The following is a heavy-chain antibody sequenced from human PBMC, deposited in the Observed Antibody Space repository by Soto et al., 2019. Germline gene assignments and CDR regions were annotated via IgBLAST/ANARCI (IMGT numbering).Heavy chain of an antibody. Sequence: QVQLVQSGAEVKKPGSSVKVSCKASGGTFSSYAISWVRQAPGQGLEWMGGIIPIFGTANYAQKFQGRVTITADESPSTAYMELSSLRSEDTAVYYCARGSSGYDFDYYYGMDVWGQGTTVTVSS. J-gene: IGHJ6*02. D-gene: IGHD5-12*01. CDR1: GGTFSSYA. V-gene: IGHV1-69*12. CDR3: ARGSSGYDFDYYYGMDV. CDR2: IIPIFGTA.